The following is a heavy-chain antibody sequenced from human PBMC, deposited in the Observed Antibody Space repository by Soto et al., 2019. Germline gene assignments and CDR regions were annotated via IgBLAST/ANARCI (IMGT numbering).Heavy chain of an antibody. J-gene: IGHJ6*03. CDR3: AREGYSSSWLPYYYYMDV. CDR2: ISAYNGNT. D-gene: IGHD6-13*01. CDR1: GYTFTSYG. Sequence: ASVKVSCKASGYTFTSYGISWVRQAPGQGLEWMGWISAYNGNTNYAQKLQGRVTMTTDTSTSTAYMELRSLRSDDTAVYYCAREGYSSSWLPYYYYMDVWGKGTTVTVSS. V-gene: IGHV1-18*01.